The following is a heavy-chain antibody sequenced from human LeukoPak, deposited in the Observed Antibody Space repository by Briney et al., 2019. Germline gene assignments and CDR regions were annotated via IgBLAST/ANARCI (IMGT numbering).Heavy chain of an antibody. CDR3: AAEKCSSTSCPDQIN. CDR2: IVVGSGNT. J-gene: IGHJ4*02. CDR1: GFTFTSSA. V-gene: IGHV1-58*01. Sequence: GASVKVSCKASGFTFTSSAVQWVRQARGQRLEWIGWIVVGSGNTNYAQKFQERVTITRDMSTSTAYMELSSLRSEDTAVYYCAAEKCSSTSCPDQINWGQGTLVTVSS. D-gene: IGHD2-2*01.